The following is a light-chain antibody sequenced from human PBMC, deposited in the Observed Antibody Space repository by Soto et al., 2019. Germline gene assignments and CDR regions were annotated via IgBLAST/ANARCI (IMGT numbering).Light chain of an antibody. J-gene: IGKJ2*01. CDR3: QQSYSTPPT. V-gene: IGKV1-39*01. Sequence: DIQMTQSPSSLSTSVGDRVTITCRASRSISSYLNWYQQKPGQAPKPLIYGASSLQSGVPSRFSGSGSGTDFTLTISSLQPEDFATYYCQQSYSTPPTFGQGTKLEIK. CDR2: GAS. CDR1: RSISSY.